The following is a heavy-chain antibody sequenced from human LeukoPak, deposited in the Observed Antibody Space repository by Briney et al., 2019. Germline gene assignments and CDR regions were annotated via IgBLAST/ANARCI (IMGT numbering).Heavy chain of an antibody. CDR1: GFTFSSYS. D-gene: IGHD3-22*01. Sequence: GGSLRLSCAASGFTFSSYSMNRVRQAPGKGLEWVSSISSSSSYIYYADSVKGRFTISRDNAKNSLYLQMNSLRAEDTAVYYCARGPPSHYYDSSGYFDYWGQGTLVTVSS. CDR2: ISSSSSYI. V-gene: IGHV3-21*01. CDR3: ARGPPSHYYDSSGYFDY. J-gene: IGHJ4*02.